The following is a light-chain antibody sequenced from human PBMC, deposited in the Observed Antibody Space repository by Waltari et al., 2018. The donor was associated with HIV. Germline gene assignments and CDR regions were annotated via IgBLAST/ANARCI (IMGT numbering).Light chain of an antibody. Sequence: NFILTQTHSVSESPGTTVTIPCTRSSGSIAPNHVQGYQLPPGTSPTTVIYEDNQRPSGVPDRFSGSIDSSSNSASLTISGLKTEDEADYYCQSYDNTDVVFGGGTKLTVL. CDR1: SGSIAPNH. V-gene: IGLV6-57*01. J-gene: IGLJ2*01. CDR3: QSYDNTDVV. CDR2: EDN.